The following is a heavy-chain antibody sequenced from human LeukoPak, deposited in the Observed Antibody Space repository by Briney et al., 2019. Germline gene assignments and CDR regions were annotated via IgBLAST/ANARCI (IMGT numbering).Heavy chain of an antibody. J-gene: IGHJ4*02. CDR1: GFTFSSYA. D-gene: IGHD6-25*01. CDR3: AKGPYGGYVPHDY. V-gene: IGHV3-23*01. CDR2: ISGSGGSA. Sequence: GGSLRLSCAASGFTFSSYAMSWVRQAPGKGLEWVSAISGSGGSAYYADSVKGRFTISRDNSKNTLYLQMNSLRAEDTAVYYCAKGPYGGYVPHDYWGQGTLVTVSS.